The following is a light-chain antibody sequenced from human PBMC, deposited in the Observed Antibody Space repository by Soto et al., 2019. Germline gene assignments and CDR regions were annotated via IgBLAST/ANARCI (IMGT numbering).Light chain of an antibody. CDR1: QSVSITY. V-gene: IGKV3-20*01. CDR2: GAS. Sequence: EIVLTQSPGTLSLSPGERATLSCRASQSVSITYLAWYQQKPGQSPGLLLYGASNRASGIPDRFAGSGSGPDFTLTISRLEPEDFAVYYCQQYGISPPTFGEGTTVEFK. J-gene: IGKJ4*01. CDR3: QQYGISPPT.